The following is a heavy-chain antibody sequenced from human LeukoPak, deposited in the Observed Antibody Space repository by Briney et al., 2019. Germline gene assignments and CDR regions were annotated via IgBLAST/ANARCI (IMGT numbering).Heavy chain of an antibody. CDR3: ARGGRWELPRPYAFDI. J-gene: IGHJ3*02. CDR2: ISVYNGHT. D-gene: IGHD1-26*01. Sequence: GASVKVSCKSSGYMFTSHGIHWLRQAPGQGLEWMGWISVYNGHTNYAQNLQGRVTMTTDTSTSTAYMDLRSLRSDDTAVYYCARGGRWELPRPYAFDIWGQGTMVTVSS. V-gene: IGHV1-18*01. CDR1: GYMFTSHG.